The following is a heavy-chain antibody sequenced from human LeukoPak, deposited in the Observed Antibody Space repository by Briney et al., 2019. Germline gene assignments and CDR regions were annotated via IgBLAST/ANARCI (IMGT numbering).Heavy chain of an antibody. J-gene: IGHJ3*02. V-gene: IGHV3-7*01. CDR2: IKKDGSER. Sequence: GGSLRLSCAASGFTLSSYWMNWVRQAPGKGLEWVANIKKDGSERYYMDSVKGRFTISRDNTKKSLYLQMNTLRAEDTAVYYCARDLAGPPQEAFDIWGQGTMVTVSS. CDR3: ARDLAGPPQEAFDI. CDR1: GFTLSSYW.